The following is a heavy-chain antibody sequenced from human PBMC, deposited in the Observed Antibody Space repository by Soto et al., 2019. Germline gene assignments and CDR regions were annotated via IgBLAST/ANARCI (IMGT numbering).Heavy chain of an antibody. Sequence: PGGSLRLSCAASGFTFNIYALHWVRKAPGKGLEWVAVISFDGTKKYYSDSVKGRFTISRDNLKNTLYLQMNNLRVEDAALYFCAREDDYGYRYINYGLDVWGQGTTVTVSS. CDR2: ISFDGTKK. D-gene: IGHD4-17*01. V-gene: IGHV3-30-3*01. CDR3: AREDDYGYRYINYGLDV. J-gene: IGHJ6*02. CDR1: GFTFNIYA.